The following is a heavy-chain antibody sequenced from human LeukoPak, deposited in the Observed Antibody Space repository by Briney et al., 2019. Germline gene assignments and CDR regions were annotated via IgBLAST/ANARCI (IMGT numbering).Heavy chain of an antibody. Sequence: PSETLSLTCTVSGGSISSHYWSWIRQPPGKGLEWIGYIYYSGSTNYNPSLKSRVTISVDTSKNQFSLKLSSVTAADTAVYYCARGASHYDFWSGYYRPRYMDVWGKGTTVTVSS. CDR3: ARGASHYDFWSGYYRPRYMDV. CDR1: GGSISSHY. CDR2: IYYSGST. V-gene: IGHV4-59*11. J-gene: IGHJ6*03. D-gene: IGHD3-3*01.